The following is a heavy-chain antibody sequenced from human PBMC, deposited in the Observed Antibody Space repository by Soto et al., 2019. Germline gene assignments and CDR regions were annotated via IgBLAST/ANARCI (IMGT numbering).Heavy chain of an antibody. Sequence: GGSMRLSCAASGFTFSNYGMHWVRQAPGKGLEWVAVIWYDGSNKYFADSVQGRFTISRDNSRNTVFLHMNSLRAEDTALYYCARDVAAQRYPSSTRRYHYFYYGRDVGGQGTGVTVSS. CDR3: ARDVAAQRYPSSTRRYHYFYYGRDV. D-gene: IGHD2-2*01. J-gene: IGHJ6*02. CDR2: IWYDGSNK. CDR1: GFTFSNYG. V-gene: IGHV3-33*01.